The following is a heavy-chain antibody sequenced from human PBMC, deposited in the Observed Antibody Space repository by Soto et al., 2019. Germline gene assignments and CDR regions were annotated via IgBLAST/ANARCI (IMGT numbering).Heavy chain of an antibody. J-gene: IGHJ6*02. V-gene: IGHV1-69*01. CDR2: IIPISETT. D-gene: IGHD2-2*01. CDR1: GGTFSSYA. Sequence: QVQLVQSGAEVKKPGSSVKVSCKASGGTFSSYAISWVRQAPGQGLEWMGGIIPISETTNYAQKCQGRVTITADESKITAYMELSSLRSEDTAVYYCARSQGSSTSLEIYYYYYYGMDVWGQGTTVTVSS. CDR3: ARSQGSSTSLEIYYYYYYGMDV.